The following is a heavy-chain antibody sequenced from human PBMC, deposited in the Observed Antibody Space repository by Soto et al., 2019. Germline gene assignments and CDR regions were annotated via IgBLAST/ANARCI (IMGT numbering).Heavy chain of an antibody. Sequence: PGGSLRLSCAASGFTFSSYAMSWVRLAPGKGLEWVSAISGSGGSTYYADSVKGRFTISRDNSKNTLYLQMNSLRAEDTAVYYCAKDHSNYYGSGSYYYYWGQGTLVTVSS. D-gene: IGHD3-10*01. CDR2: ISGSGGST. CDR1: GFTFSSYA. V-gene: IGHV3-23*01. CDR3: AKDHSNYYGSGSYYYY. J-gene: IGHJ4*02.